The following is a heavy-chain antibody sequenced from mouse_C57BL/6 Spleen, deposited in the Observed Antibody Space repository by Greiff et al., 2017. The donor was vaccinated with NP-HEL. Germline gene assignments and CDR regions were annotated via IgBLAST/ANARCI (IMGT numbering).Heavy chain of an antibody. CDR1: GYTFTSST. D-gene: IGHD2-1*01. CDR2: INPSSGYT. Sequence: QVQLKQSGAELARPGASVKMSCKASGYTFTSSTMHWVKQRPGQGLEWIGYINPSSGYTKYNQKFKDKATLTADKSSSTAYMQLSSLTSEDSAVYYCARGDGGNYNWYFDVWGTGTTVTVSS. V-gene: IGHV1-4*01. J-gene: IGHJ1*03. CDR3: ARGDGGNYNWYFDV.